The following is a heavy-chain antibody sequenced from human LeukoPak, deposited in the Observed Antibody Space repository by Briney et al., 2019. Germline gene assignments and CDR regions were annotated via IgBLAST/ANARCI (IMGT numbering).Heavy chain of an antibody. D-gene: IGHD3-3*01. V-gene: IGHV3-21*01. J-gene: IGHJ6*02. Sequence: GGSLRLSCAASGFTFSSYSMNWVRQAPGKGLEWVSSISSSSSYIYYADSVKGRCTISRDNAKNSLYLHMNSLRAEDTAVYYCARDHPPLLYYDFWSGYYSYYGMDVWGQGTTVTVSS. CDR3: ARDHPPLLYYDFWSGYYSYYGMDV. CDR1: GFTFSSYS. CDR2: ISSSSSYI.